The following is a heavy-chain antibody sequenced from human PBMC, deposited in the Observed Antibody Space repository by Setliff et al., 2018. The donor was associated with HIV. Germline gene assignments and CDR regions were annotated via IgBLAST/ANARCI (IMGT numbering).Heavy chain of an antibody. CDR2: IYTSGST. CDR1: GGSLSSGSYY. D-gene: IGHD6-19*01. J-gene: IGHJ4*02. V-gene: IGHV4-61*02. Sequence: SETLSLTCTVSGGSLSSGSYYWSWIRQPAGKGLEWIGRIYTSGSTNYNPSLKRLVTISVDTSKNQFSLKLSSVTAADTAVSYCARGRGIAVDGAGFDSWGQGTLVTVSS. CDR3: ARGRGIAVDGAGFDS.